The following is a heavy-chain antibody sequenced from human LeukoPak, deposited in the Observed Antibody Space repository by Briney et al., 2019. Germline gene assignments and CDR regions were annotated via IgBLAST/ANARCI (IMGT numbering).Heavy chain of an antibody. Sequence: GGSLRLSCAASGFTFSSYAMSWFRQAPGKGLEWVSAISGSGGSTYYADSVKGRFTISRDNSKNTLYLQMNSLRAEDTAVYYCAKETEFHYYYGMDVWGQGTTVTVSS. CDR2: ISGSGGST. D-gene: IGHD1-1*01. V-gene: IGHV3-23*01. J-gene: IGHJ6*02. CDR3: AKETEFHYYYGMDV. CDR1: GFTFSSYA.